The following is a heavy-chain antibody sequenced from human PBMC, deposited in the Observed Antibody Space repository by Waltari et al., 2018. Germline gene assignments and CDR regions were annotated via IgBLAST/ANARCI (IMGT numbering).Heavy chain of an antibody. CDR3: ASAAGPGNWFDP. Sequence: QVQLVQPGAEVKKPGASVKLSCKASGPTFTGDYLHSVRPAPGPGLEWMGRINPNSRGTNYAQKFQGRVTVTRDRSISTAYMGLSRLRSDDTAVYYCASAAGPGNWFDPWGQGTLVTVSS. V-gene: IGHV1-2*06. J-gene: IGHJ5*02. CDR2: INPNSRGT. D-gene: IGHD2-15*01. CDR1: GPTFTGDY.